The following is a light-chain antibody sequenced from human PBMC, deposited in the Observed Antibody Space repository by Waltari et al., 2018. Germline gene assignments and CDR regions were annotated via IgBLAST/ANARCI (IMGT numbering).Light chain of an antibody. J-gene: IGLJ2*01. CDR3: SSYTTISTTL. V-gene: IGLV2-14*01. CDR1: SCAAGAYIF. Sequence: QSALAQPASVSGPPAQSIPISRTATSCAAGAYIFSSWDQHHPGKAPKLIIYDVSRWASGVSMRFSGSKSVNTASLTISGLRAEDEADYYCSSYTTISTTLFGGGTKVTVL. CDR2: DVS.